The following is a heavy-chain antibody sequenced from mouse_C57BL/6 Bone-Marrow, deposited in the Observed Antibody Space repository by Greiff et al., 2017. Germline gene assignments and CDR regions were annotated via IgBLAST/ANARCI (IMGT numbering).Heavy chain of an antibody. Sequence: EVKLMESGGGLVKPGGSLKLSCAASGFTFSSYAMSWVRQTPEKRLEWVATISDGGSYTYYPDNVKGRFNISRDNAKNNLYLQMSHLKSEDTAMYYCARALLRVGDYWGQGTTLTVSS. CDR2: ISDGGSYT. J-gene: IGHJ2*01. V-gene: IGHV5-4*03. D-gene: IGHD1-1*01. CDR3: ARALLRVGDY. CDR1: GFTFSSYA.